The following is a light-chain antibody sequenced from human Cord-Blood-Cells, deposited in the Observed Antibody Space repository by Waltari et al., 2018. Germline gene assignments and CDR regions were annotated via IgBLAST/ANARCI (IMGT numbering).Light chain of an antibody. Sequence: QSTLTQPPPVPGSPGQSFTTACTGPSSDVGGYNYVPWYQQHPGKAPKLMIDDVSNRPSGVSNCFSGSKSGNTASLTISGLQAEDEADYYCSSYTSSSTRVFGGGTKLTVL. CDR2: DVS. V-gene: IGLV2-14*01. J-gene: IGLJ3*02. CDR1: SSDVGGYNY. CDR3: SSYTSSSTRV.